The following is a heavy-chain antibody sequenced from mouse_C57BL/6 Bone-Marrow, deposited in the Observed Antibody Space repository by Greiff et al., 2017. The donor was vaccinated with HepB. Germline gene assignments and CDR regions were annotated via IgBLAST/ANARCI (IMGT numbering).Heavy chain of an antibody. V-gene: IGHV1-82*01. Sequence: QVQLQQPGAELVMPGASVKLSCKASGYAFSSSWMNWVKQRPGKGLEWIGRIYPGDGDTNYNGKFKGKATLTADKSSSTAYMQLSSLTSEDSAVYFCASDFYDYEGFAYWGQGTLVTVSA. CDR3: ASDFYDYEGFAY. CDR2: IYPGDGDT. D-gene: IGHD2-4*01. J-gene: IGHJ3*01. CDR1: GYAFSSSW.